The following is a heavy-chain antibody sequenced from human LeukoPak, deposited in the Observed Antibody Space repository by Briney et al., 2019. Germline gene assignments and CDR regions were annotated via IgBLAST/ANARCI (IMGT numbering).Heavy chain of an antibody. CDR1: SGSLSGGDNS. V-gene: IGHV4-30-2*01. J-gene: IGHJ4*02. CDR3: ARAPGYYGSGSPYFDS. CDR2: IYHSGST. D-gene: IGHD3-10*01. Sequence: SETLCLTCAVSSGSLSGGDNSWSWIRQPPGEGLEWIGYIYHSGSTYYNPSLKSRAPISLDRSKNQFFLKLIYVTAADTVVYYCARAPGYYGSGSPYFDSWGQGTLVTVSS.